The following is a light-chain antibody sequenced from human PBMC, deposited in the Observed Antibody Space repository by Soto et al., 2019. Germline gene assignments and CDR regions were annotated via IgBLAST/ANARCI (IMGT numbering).Light chain of an antibody. J-gene: IGLJ7*01. CDR1: RSNIGAGYA. V-gene: IGLV1-40*01. CDR3: QSYDSSDKLI. Sequence: QSVRTQPPSVSGAPGQRVTISCTGSRSNIGAGYAVHWYQQLPGSAPKLLIYDNNKRPSGVPDRFSASKSTTSASLAITALQAEDEADYHCQSYDSSDKLIFGGGTQLTVL. CDR2: DNN.